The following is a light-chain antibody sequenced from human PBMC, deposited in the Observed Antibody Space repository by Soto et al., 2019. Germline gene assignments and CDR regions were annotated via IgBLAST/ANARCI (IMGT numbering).Light chain of an antibody. CDR1: QSINTW. J-gene: IGKJ1*01. CDR2: DAS. CDR3: QQYNSYVT. Sequence: DIQMTQSPTTLSASVGDRVTITCRASQSINTWLAWYQQKSGKAPKLLIYDASSLESGVPPRFSGSGSGTVFTLTISSLQPDDFGTYYCQQYNSYVTFAQGTKVDIK. V-gene: IGKV1-5*01.